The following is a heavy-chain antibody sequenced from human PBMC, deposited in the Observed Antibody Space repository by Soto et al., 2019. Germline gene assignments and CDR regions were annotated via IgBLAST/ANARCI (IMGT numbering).Heavy chain of an antibody. CDR1: GGSISSSNW. D-gene: IGHD6-13*01. V-gene: IGHV4-4*02. CDR2: IYHSGST. Sequence: NPSETPSLTCAVSGGSISSSNWWSWVRQPPGKGLEWIGEIYHSGSTNYNPSLKSRVTISVDKSKNQFSLKLSSVTAADTAVYYCARDEREAAAGSYWGQGTLVTV. J-gene: IGHJ4*02. CDR3: ARDEREAAAGSY.